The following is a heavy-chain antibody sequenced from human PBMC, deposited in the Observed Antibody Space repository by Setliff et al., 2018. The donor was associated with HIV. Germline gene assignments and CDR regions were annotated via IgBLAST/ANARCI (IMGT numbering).Heavy chain of an antibody. V-gene: IGHV4-39*07. D-gene: IGHD3-22*01. CDR3: ARDVGYDSDGYRHAFDI. CDR2: LYTSGST. J-gene: IGHJ3*02. CDR1: GGSISSSSYY. Sequence: SETLSLTCIVSGGSISSSSYYWGWIRQPPGKGLEWIGRLYTSGSTKYNPSLKSRVTMSVDTSKNQVSLRLISVTAADTALYYCARDVGYDSDGYRHAFDIWGQGTMVTVSS.